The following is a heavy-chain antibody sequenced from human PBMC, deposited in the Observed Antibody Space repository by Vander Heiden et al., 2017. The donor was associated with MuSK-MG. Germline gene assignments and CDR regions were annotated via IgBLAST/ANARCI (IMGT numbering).Heavy chain of an antibody. CDR3: AKDVNRRGHGSGSYMDAFDI. J-gene: IGHJ3*02. Sequence: VSAISGSGGSTYYADSVKGRFTISRDNSKNTLYLQMNSLRAEDTAVYYCAKDVNRRGHGSGSYMDAFDIWGQGTMVTVSS. V-gene: IGHV3-23*01. D-gene: IGHD3-10*01. CDR2: ISGSGGST.